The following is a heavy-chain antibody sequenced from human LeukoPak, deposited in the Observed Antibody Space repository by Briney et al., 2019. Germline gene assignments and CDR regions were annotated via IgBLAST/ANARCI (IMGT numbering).Heavy chain of an antibody. D-gene: IGHD5-18*01. V-gene: IGHV1-69*04. CDR2: IIPILGIA. Sequence: SVKVSCKASGGTFSSYAISWVRQAPRQGLEWMGRIIPILGIANYAQKFQGRVTITADKSTSTAYMELSSLRSEDTAVYYCARDPRGYSYGRDWGQGTMVTVSS. CDR1: GGTFSSYA. J-gene: IGHJ3*01. CDR3: ARDPRGYSYGRD.